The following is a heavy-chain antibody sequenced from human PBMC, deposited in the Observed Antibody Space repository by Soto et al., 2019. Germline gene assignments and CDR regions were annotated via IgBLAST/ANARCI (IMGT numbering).Heavy chain of an antibody. CDR3: ARSTIFGVVIGNWFDP. V-gene: IGHV1-69*13. J-gene: IGHJ5*02. CDR1: GGTFSSYA. Sequence: ASVKVSCKASGGTFSSYAISWVRQAPGQGLEWMGGIIPIFGTANYAQKFQGRVTITADESTSTAYMELSSLGSEDTAVYYCARSTIFGVVIGNWFDPWGQGTLVTVSS. CDR2: IIPIFGTA. D-gene: IGHD3-3*01.